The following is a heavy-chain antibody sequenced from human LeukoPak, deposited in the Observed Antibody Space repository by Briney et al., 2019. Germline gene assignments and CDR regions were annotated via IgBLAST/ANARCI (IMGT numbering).Heavy chain of an antibody. D-gene: IGHD1-26*01. Sequence: GGSLRLSCAASGFTFSSYGMHWVRQAPGKGLEWVAVISYDGSNKYYADSVKGRFTISSDNSKNTLYLQMNSLRAEDTAVYYCAKDGTPYYYGMDVWGQGTTVTVSS. V-gene: IGHV3-30*18. CDR3: AKDGTPYYYGMDV. J-gene: IGHJ6*02. CDR1: GFTFSSYG. CDR2: ISYDGSNK.